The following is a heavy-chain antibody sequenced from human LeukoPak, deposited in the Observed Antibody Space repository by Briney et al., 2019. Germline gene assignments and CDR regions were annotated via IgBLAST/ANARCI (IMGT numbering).Heavy chain of an antibody. Sequence: GASVKVSCKASGYTFTGYYMHWVRQAPGQGLEWMGWIIPIFATSNYAHKFQGRVTITADTSTSTAYMELSSLISDDTAVYYCARGSRTGWYYFDYWGQGTLVTVSS. CDR2: IIPIFATS. D-gene: IGHD6-19*01. V-gene: IGHV1-69*06. CDR1: GYTFTGYY. J-gene: IGHJ4*02. CDR3: ARGSRTGWYYFDY.